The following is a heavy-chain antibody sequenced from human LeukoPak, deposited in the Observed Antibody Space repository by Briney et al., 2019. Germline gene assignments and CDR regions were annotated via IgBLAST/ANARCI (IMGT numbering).Heavy chain of an antibody. D-gene: IGHD6-13*01. J-gene: IGHJ5*02. Sequence: PSETLSLTCAVSGGSISSSDWWRWVRQPPGKGLEWIGEIYHSGSTNYNPSLKSRVTISVDKSKNQFSLKLSSVTAADTAVYYCAREELIAAAGQGGFDPWGQGTLVTVSS. CDR1: GGSISSSDW. V-gene: IGHV4-4*02. CDR3: AREELIAAAGQGGFDP. CDR2: IYHSGST.